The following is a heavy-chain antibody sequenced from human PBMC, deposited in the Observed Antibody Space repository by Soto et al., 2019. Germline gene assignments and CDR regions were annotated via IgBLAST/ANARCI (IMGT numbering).Heavy chain of an antibody. CDR1: GFTFSSYG. CDR2: IWYDGSNK. V-gene: IGHV3-33*01. Sequence: PGWSLRLSCAASGFTFSSYGMHLVRQAPGKGLEWVAFIWYDGSNKYYADSVKGRFTISRDNSKNTLYLQMNSLRAEDTAVYYCARRRRTTVYYGMEVWGQGTRVTASS. CDR3: ARRRRTTVYYGMEV. D-gene: IGHD1-1*01. J-gene: IGHJ6*02.